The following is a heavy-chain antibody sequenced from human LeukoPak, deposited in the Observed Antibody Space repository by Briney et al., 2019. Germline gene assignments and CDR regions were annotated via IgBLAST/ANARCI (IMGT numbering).Heavy chain of an antibody. CDR2: INWNGGST. Sequence: PGGSLRLSCAASGFTFDDYGMSWVRQAPGKGLEWVSGINWNGGSTGYADSVKGRFTISRDNAKNSLYLQMNSLRAEDTALYYCAKDNHYYGSGSSFDYWGQGTLVTVSS. J-gene: IGHJ4*02. V-gene: IGHV3-20*04. CDR3: AKDNHYYGSGSSFDY. D-gene: IGHD3-10*01. CDR1: GFTFDDYG.